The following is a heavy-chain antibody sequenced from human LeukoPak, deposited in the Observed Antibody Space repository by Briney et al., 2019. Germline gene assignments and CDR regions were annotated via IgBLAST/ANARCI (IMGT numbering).Heavy chain of an antibody. J-gene: IGHJ4*02. CDR1: GFTFSSYW. Sequence: GGSLRLSCAVSGFTFSSYWMSWVRQAPGKGLEWVASIDVVERQIQYVESVKGRFTISRDNDKSSLFLQMNSLRVEDTAVYYCARLRDDVTKFDSWGQGTLASVSS. CDR2: IDVVERQI. CDR3: ARLRDDVTKFDS. V-gene: IGHV3-7*01. D-gene: IGHD2-8*01.